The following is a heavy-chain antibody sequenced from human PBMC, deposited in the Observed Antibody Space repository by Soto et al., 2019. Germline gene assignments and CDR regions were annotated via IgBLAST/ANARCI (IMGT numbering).Heavy chain of an antibody. CDR1: GGSISSYY. Sequence: SETLSLTCTVSGGSISSYYWSWIRQPPGKGLEWIGYIYYSGSTNYNPSLKSRVTISVDTSKNQFSLKLSSVTAADTAVYYCARQSNEPGYYYDSSGYWYFDLWGRGTLVTVSS. J-gene: IGHJ2*01. CDR3: ARQSNEPGYYYDSSGYWYFDL. CDR2: IYYSGST. D-gene: IGHD3-22*01. V-gene: IGHV4-59*08.